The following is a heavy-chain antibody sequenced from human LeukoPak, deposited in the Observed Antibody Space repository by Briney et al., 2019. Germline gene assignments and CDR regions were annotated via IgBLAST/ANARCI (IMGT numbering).Heavy chain of an antibody. CDR1: GFTCRDYF. V-gene: IGHV3-11*01. Sequence: GGSLRLSCAASGFTCRDYFMSWIRQAPGKGLEWVAYTNTAGNTIYYADSMKGRFTISRDNAKNSLYLQMNTLRAEDTTVYYCARATYDSSAVDAFDIWGQGTMVTVSP. CDR3: ARATYDSSAVDAFDI. CDR2: TNTAGNTI. J-gene: IGHJ3*02. D-gene: IGHD3-22*01.